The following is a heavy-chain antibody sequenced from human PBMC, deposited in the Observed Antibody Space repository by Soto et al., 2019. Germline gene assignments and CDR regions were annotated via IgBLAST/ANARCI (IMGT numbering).Heavy chain of an antibody. CDR3: ARTPPFYSNRWSQEFDY. CDR2: IFPGDSDT. CDR1: GYRFTNNW. Sequence: PGESLKISCKGSGYRFTNNWIGWVRQMPGKGLEWMGLIFPGDSDTRYSPSFQGQVAISADKSINTAYLRWSSLKASDTAIYYCARTPPFYSNRWSQEFDYWCRGTLVTVSS. J-gene: IGHJ4*02. V-gene: IGHV5-51*01. D-gene: IGHD6-13*01.